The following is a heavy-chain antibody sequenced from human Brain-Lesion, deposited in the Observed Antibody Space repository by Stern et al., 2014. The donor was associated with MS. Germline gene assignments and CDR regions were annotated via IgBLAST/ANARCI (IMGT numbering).Heavy chain of an antibody. CDR1: GGSIGRSSYY. CDR3: ARGAGVFDS. V-gene: IGHV4-39*02. Sequence: QVQLQESGPGLVKPSETLSLTCTVSGGSIGRSSYYWGWIRQPPGKGLEWIGNIFYTGSTFNAPSLKSGFPIPLAPSNTHFPLSLTSVTAADTAVYYCARGAGVFDSWGQGTLVTVSP. CDR2: IFYTGST. D-gene: IGHD6-19*01. J-gene: IGHJ4*02.